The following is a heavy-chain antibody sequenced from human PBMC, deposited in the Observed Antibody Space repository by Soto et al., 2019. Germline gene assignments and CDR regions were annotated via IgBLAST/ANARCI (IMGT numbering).Heavy chain of an antibody. CDR3: ARSAGWYAVHS. CDR2: VFHTGTT. CDR1: GDSVSSPYY. J-gene: IGHJ4*02. D-gene: IGHD6-19*01. V-gene: IGHV4-4*02. Sequence: QVQLQESGPGLVKPSGTLSLTCAVSGDSVSSPYYWCWVRQPPGKGLEWIGEVFHTGTTSYNPSLRGRVTISMDKSNNQVSLDLRSVTAADTAVYYCARSAGWYAVHSWGPGTLVIVSS.